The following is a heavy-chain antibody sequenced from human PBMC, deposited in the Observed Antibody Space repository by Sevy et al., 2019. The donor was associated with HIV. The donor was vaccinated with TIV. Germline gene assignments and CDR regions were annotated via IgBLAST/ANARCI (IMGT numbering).Heavy chain of an antibody. V-gene: IGHV1-18*01. CDR1: GYTFTSYG. CDR2: ISAYNGNT. CDR3: ASSAASIAARPRSYYYYGMDV. Sequence: ASVKVSCKASGYTFTSYGISWVRQAPGQGLEWMGWISAYNGNTNYAQKLQGRVTMTTDTSTSTAYMELRSLRSDDTAVYYWASSAASIAARPRSYYYYGMDVWGQGTTVTVSS. J-gene: IGHJ6*02. D-gene: IGHD6-6*01.